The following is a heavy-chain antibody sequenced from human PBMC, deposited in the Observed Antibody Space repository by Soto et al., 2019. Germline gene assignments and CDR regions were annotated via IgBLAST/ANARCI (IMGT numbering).Heavy chain of an antibody. Sequence: SENLSLTCAVYGGSFSGYYWSWIRQPPGKGLEWIGEINHSGSTNYNPSLKSRVTISVDTSKNQFSLELSSVTAADTAVYYCARGRASTTVTMPGGDLDYWGQGTLVTVSS. V-gene: IGHV4-34*01. J-gene: IGHJ4*02. CDR1: GGSFSGYY. CDR3: ARGRASTTVTMPGGDLDY. D-gene: IGHD4-17*01. CDR2: INHSGST.